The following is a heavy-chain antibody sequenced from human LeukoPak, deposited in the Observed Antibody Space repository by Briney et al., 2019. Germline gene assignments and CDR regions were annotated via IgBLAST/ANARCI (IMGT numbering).Heavy chain of an antibody. V-gene: IGHV4-59*01. CDR2: IYYSGST. CDR1: GGSISSYY. D-gene: IGHD6-13*01. J-gene: IGHJ5*02. CDR3: ASASSSWYKGVWFDP. Sequence: PSETLSPTCTVSGGSISSYYWSWIRQPPGKGLEWIGYIYYSGSTNYNPSLKSRVTISVDTSKNQFSLKLSSVTAADTAVYYCASASSSWYKGVWFDPWGQGTLVTVSS.